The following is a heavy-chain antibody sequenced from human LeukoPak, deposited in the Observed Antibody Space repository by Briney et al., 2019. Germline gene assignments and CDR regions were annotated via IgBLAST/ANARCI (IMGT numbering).Heavy chain of an antibody. J-gene: IGHJ4*02. CDR3: AREAVAGISVY. CDR1: GFTVSRNY. D-gene: IGHD6-19*01. V-gene: IGHV3-53*01. CDR2: LYSGGST. Sequence: GGSLRLSCAASGFTVSRNYMSWVRQAPGKGLEWVSVLYSGGSTNYADSVKGRFTISRDNSKNTLYLQMNSLRAEDTAVYYCAREAVAGISVYWGQGTLVTVSS.